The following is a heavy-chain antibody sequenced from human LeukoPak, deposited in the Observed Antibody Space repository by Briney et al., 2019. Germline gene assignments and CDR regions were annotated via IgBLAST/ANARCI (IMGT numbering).Heavy chain of an antibody. D-gene: IGHD3-22*01. V-gene: IGHV3-53*01. CDR2: IYSGGST. CDR3: AREGYYYDSSGRFDY. J-gene: IGHJ4*02. Sequence: PGGSLRLSCAASGFTVSSNYMGWVRQAPGKALEWVSVIYSGGSTYYADSVKGRFTISRDNSKNTLYLQMNSVRAEETAVYYCAREGYYYDSSGRFDYWGQGTLVTVSS. CDR1: GFTVSSNY.